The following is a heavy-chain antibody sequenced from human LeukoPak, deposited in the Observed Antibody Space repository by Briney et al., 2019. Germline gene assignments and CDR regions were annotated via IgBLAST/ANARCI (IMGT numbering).Heavy chain of an antibody. V-gene: IGHV3-30*18. J-gene: IGHJ4*02. Sequence: VGSLRLSCAAPGFTFSSYGMHWVGPAPGKGLGWGAFISYDGSNKYYADSVKGRFTISRDNSKNTLYLQMNSLRAEDTAVYYCAKGFFYSSGWSYYFDYWGQGTLVTVSS. CDR1: GFTFSSYG. CDR2: ISYDGSNK. CDR3: AKGFFYSSGWSYYFDY. D-gene: IGHD6-19*01.